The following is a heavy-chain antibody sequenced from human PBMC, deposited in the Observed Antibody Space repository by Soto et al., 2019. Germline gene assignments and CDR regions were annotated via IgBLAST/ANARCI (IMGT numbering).Heavy chain of an antibody. CDR2: INAGNGNT. CDR3: ARDLGGWTDY. V-gene: IGHV1-3*01. J-gene: IGHJ4*02. Sequence: QVQLVQSGAEVKKPGASVKVSCKASGYTFTSYTMQWVRLAPGQRLEWMGWINAGNGNTKYSQKFQGRVTITTDTSASTDYMELSSLRSEDTAVYYCARDLGGWTDYWGQGTLVTVSS. D-gene: IGHD6-19*01. CDR1: GYTFTSYT.